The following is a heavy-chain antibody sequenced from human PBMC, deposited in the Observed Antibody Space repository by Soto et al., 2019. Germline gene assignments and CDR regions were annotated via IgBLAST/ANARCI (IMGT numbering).Heavy chain of an antibody. D-gene: IGHD6-19*01. CDR2: IYHSGST. CDR3: AREGGGSGYDGPAGSYHYYYMDV. CDR1: SGSISSSNW. Sequence: SETLSLTCAVSSGSISSSNWWSWVRQPPGKGLEWIGEIYHSGSTNYNPSLKSRVTISVDKSKNQFSLKLSSVTAADTAVYYCAREGGGSGYDGPAGSYHYYYMDVWGKGTTVTVSS. V-gene: IGHV4-4*02. J-gene: IGHJ6*03.